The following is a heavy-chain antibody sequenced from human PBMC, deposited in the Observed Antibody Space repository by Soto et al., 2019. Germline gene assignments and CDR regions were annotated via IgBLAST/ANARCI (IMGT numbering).Heavy chain of an antibody. CDR1: GGSISSGGYY. J-gene: IGHJ2*01. D-gene: IGHD1-1*01. CDR2: IYYSGST. V-gene: IGHV4-31*03. Sequence: QVQLQESGPGLVKPSQTLSLTCTVSGGSISSGGYYWSWIRQHPGKGLEWIGYIYYSGSTYYTPSLKSRVTISVYTSKNPFSLKLSAVSAADTAVYYCARVRNQSRSSFDLWGRGTLVTVSS. CDR3: ARVRNQSRSSFDL.